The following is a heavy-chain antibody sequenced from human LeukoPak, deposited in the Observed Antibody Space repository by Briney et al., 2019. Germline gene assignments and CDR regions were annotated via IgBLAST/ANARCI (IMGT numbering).Heavy chain of an antibody. Sequence: GGSLRLSCLGSGFPFSNYWMSWVRQTPGKGLEWVANIKQDGSGKYYVDSVKGRFTISRDNAKNLLHLQMSSLRVEDTAIYYCARDIEYSSDVDYWGQGTLVTVSS. V-gene: IGHV3-7*04. D-gene: IGHD5-18*01. CDR3: ARDIEYSSDVDY. J-gene: IGHJ4*02. CDR1: GFPFSNYW. CDR2: IKQDGSGK.